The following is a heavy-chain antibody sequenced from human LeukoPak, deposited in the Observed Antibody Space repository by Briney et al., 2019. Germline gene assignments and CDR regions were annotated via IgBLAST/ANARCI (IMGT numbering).Heavy chain of an antibody. CDR3: ARHDMTTSEYYFDY. CDR2: IYPADSDT. CDR1: GYSFTSHW. Sequence: GESLKISCKGSGYSFTSHWIGWVRQMPGRGLEWMGIIYPADSDTRYSPSFQGQVTISADKSISTAYLQWSSLKASDTAMYYCARHDMTTSEYYFDYWGQGTLVTVSS. J-gene: IGHJ4*02. V-gene: IGHV5-51*01. D-gene: IGHD3-16*01.